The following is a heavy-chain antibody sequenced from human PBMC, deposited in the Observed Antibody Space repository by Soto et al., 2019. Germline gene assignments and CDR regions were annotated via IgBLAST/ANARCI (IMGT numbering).Heavy chain of an antibody. CDR1: GYTFTGYY. CDR2: INPNSGGT. V-gene: IGHV1-2*04. CDR3: ARGVIIEGGNWFDP. J-gene: IGHJ5*02. D-gene: IGHD3-10*01. Sequence: GASVKVSCKASGYTFTGYYMHWVRQAPGQGLEWLGWINPNSGGTNYAQKFQGWVTMTRDTSISTAYMELSRLRSDDTAVYYCARGVIIEGGNWFDPWGQGTLVTVSS.